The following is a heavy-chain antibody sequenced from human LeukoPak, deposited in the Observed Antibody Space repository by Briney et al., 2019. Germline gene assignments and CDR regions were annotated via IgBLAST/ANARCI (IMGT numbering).Heavy chain of an antibody. J-gene: IGHJ4*02. CDR1: GFTFSSYW. Sequence: GGSLRLSCAASGFTFSSYWMHWVRQAPGKGLVGVSRINSDGSSTSYADSVKGRFTISRDNAKNTLYLQMNSLRAEDTAVYYCARTWELLPDFDYWGQGTLVTVSS. CDR3: ARTWELLPDFDY. V-gene: IGHV3-74*01. D-gene: IGHD1-26*01. CDR2: INSDGSST.